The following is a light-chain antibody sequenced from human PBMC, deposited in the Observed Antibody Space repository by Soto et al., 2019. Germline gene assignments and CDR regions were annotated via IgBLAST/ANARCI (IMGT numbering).Light chain of an antibody. CDR2: DVN. J-gene: IGLJ1*01. Sequence: QSALTQPASVSGSPGQSITISCAGTNSDIGGYNFVSWYQQHPGKAPKLIIFDVNKRPSGFSNRFSGSKSGNTASLTISGLQAEDEADYYCFSYTSGTTNVFGTGTKLTVL. V-gene: IGLV2-14*01. CDR1: NSDIGGYNF. CDR3: FSYTSGTTNV.